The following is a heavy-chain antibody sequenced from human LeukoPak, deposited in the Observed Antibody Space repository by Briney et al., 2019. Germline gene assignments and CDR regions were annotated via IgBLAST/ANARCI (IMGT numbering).Heavy chain of an antibody. CDR1: GGSISSSSYY. D-gene: IGHD6-19*01. V-gene: IGHV4-39*01. J-gene: IGHJ6*03. CDR2: IYYSGST. Sequence: PSETLSLTCTVSGGSISSSSYYWGWIRQPPGKGLEWIGSIYYSGSTYYNPSLKSRVTISVDTSKNQFSLKLSSVTAADTAVYYCARGVGSGWYYYYYYMDVWGKGTTVTVSS. CDR3: ARGVGSGWYYYYYYMDV.